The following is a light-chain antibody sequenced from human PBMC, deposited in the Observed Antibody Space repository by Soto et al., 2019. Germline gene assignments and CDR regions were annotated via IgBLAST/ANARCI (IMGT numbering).Light chain of an antibody. J-gene: IGKJ1*01. Sequence: GLTHSPGIVSFYPGERATLYCRAIQSVSSNYLAWYKHKPGQAPRLLIYGAFNRATGIPVRFSGSGSGTEFSLTISSLQSEDFAFYYCQQYNNWPPWTFGQGTKVDVK. CDR3: QQYNNWPPWT. CDR2: GAF. CDR1: QSVSSN. V-gene: IGKV3D-15*01.